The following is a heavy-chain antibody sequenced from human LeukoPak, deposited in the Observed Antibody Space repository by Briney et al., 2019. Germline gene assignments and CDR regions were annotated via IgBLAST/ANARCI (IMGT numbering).Heavy chain of an antibody. D-gene: IGHD6-25*01. J-gene: IGHJ5*02. V-gene: IGHV2-5*02. Sequence: SVPTLGKPTQTLTLTCTFAGFSLTTGGVGVGWIRQPPVNALMWLALIYWDDDKRLSPSLKTRLTITKDTTKNQVVLTMTDKDPVDTATYCCAHRKGGSWYEHWGQGTVVTVSS. CDR3: AHRKGGSWYEH. CDR2: IYWDDDK. CDR1: GFSLTTGGVG.